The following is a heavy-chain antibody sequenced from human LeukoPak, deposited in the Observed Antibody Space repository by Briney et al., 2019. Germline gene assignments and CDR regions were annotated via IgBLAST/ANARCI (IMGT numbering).Heavy chain of an antibody. CDR2: IYYSGST. CDR1: SGSISTYY. Sequence: SQTLSLTCTVSSGSISTYYWSWIRQPPGKGLEWIGYIYYSGSTKYNPSLKSRVTLSIDTSKNQFSLKLSSVTAADTAVYYCARDGYSGSDALWGQGILVTVSS. J-gene: IGHJ4*02. CDR3: ARDGYSGSDAL. V-gene: IGHV4-59*01. D-gene: IGHD5-12*01.